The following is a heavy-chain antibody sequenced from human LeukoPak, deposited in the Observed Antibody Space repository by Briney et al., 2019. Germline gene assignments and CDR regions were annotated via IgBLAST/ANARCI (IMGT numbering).Heavy chain of an antibody. CDR2: INHSGST. CDR1: GDSISSGGYY. CDR3: ARGPIRTASLDY. Sequence: SESLSLTCAVSGDSISSGGYYWSWIRQPPGKGLEWIGEINHSGSTNYNPSLKSRVTISVDTSKNQFSLKLSSVTAADTAVYYCARGPIRTASLDYWGQGTLVTVSS. D-gene: IGHD4-17*01. V-gene: IGHV4-34*01. J-gene: IGHJ4*02.